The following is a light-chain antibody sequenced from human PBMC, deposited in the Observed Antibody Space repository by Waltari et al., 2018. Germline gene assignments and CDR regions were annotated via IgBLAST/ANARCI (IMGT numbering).Light chain of an antibody. V-gene: IGLV2-14*03. Sequence: QSALTQPASVSGSPGQSITISCTGTSSDVGGSNYVPWYQQHPGMAPKLMIFDVSNRPSGVSNRFSGSKSGNTASLTISGLQAEDEADYYCSSYTSSSTSYVFGTGTKVTVL. CDR3: SSYTSSSTSYV. CDR2: DVS. CDR1: SSDVGGSNY. J-gene: IGLJ1*01.